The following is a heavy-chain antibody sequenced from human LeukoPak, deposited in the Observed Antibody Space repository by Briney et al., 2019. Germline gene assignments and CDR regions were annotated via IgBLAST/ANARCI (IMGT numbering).Heavy chain of an antibody. CDR1: GFTFSSYS. Sequence: GGSLRLSWAASGFTFSSYSMNWVRHAPGKGLGWVSSISNNSSNIYYADSVKGRFTISRDNAKDSLYLQINSLRAEDTAVYYCASDGYPLVGSDYWGQGTLATVSS. J-gene: IGHJ4*02. D-gene: IGHD5-12*01. CDR2: ISNNSSNI. V-gene: IGHV3-21*01. CDR3: ASDGYPLVGSDY.